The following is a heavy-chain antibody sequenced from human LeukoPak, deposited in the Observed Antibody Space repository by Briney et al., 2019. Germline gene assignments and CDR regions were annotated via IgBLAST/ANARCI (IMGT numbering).Heavy chain of an antibody. Sequence: PSETLSLTCTVSGGSISGYYWGWIRQPPGKGLEWIGSIYYSGSTNYNPSLKSRVTISVDKSENQFSLKLSSVTAADTAVYYCARIQVGSTSFDIWGQGTMVTVSS. CDR3: ARIQVGSTSFDI. V-gene: IGHV4-39*07. J-gene: IGHJ3*02. D-gene: IGHD1-26*01. CDR2: IYYSGST. CDR1: GGSISGYY.